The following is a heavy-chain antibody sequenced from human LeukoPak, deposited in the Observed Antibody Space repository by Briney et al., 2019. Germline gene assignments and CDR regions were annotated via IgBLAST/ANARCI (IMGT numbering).Heavy chain of an antibody. CDR2: ISGSGGST. CDR1: GFTFSSYA. Sequence: GGSLRLSCAASGFTFSSYAMSWVRQAPGKGLEWVSGISGSGGSTYYADSVKGRFTISRDNSKNRLYLQMNSLRAEDTAVYYCAKRPRGNYLDPFDYWGQETLVAVSS. D-gene: IGHD3-10*01. CDR3: AKRPRGNYLDPFDY. J-gene: IGHJ4*02. V-gene: IGHV3-23*01.